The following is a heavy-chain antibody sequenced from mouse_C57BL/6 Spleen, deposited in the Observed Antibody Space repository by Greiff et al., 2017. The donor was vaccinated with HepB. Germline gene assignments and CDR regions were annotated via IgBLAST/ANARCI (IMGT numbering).Heavy chain of an antibody. CDR1: GYTFTDYE. CDR2: IDPETGGT. CDR3: TRTKGYDGYPDV. J-gene: IGHJ1*03. V-gene: IGHV1-15*01. Sequence: QVQLQQSGAELVRPGASVTLSCKASGYTFTDYEMHWVKQTPVHGLEWIGAIDPETGGTAYNQKFKGKAILTADKSSSTAYMELRRLTSEDSAVYYCTRTKGYDGYPDVWGTGTTVTVSS. D-gene: IGHD2-3*01.